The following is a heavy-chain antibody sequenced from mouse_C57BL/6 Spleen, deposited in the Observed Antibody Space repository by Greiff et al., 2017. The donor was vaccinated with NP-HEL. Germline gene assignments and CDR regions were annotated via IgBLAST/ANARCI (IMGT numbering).Heavy chain of an antibody. V-gene: IGHV1-82*01. Sequence: QVQLKQSGPELVKPGASVKISCKASGYAFSSSWMNWVKQRPGKGLEWIGRIYPGDGDTNYNGKFKGKATLTADKSSSTAYMQLSSLTSEDSAVYFCARKGGNYFDYWGQGTTLTVSS. J-gene: IGHJ2*01. CDR1: GYAFSSSW. CDR3: ARKGGNYFDY. CDR2: IYPGDGDT. D-gene: IGHD1-1*02.